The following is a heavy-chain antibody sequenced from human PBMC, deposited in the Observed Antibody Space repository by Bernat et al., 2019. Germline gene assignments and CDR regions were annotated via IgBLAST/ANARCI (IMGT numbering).Heavy chain of an antibody. CDR2: IYYSGST. D-gene: IGHD2-15*01. CDR3: ARGQYCSGGSCNGMDI. CDR1: GGSISSGDYY. J-gene: IGHJ6*02. Sequence: QVQLQESGPGLVKPSQTLSLTCTVSGGSISSGDYYWSWIRQPPGKGLEWIGYIYYSGSTYYNPSLKNRVTISVDTSKNQFSLKLSSVTAADTAVYYCARGQYCSGGSCNGMDIWGQGTTVTVSS. V-gene: IGHV4-30-4*01.